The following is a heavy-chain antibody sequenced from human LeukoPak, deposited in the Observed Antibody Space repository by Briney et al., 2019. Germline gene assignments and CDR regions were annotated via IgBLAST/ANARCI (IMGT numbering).Heavy chain of an antibody. CDR1: GFTVSINS. Sequence: GGSLRLSCTVSGFTVSINSMSWVRQAPGKGLEWVSFIYSGGNTHYSDSVKGRFTISRDNSKNTLYLQMNSLRAEDTAVYYCAKDGGSDPDSFDIWGQGTMVTVSS. V-gene: IGHV3-66*01. J-gene: IGHJ3*02. D-gene: IGHD2-15*01. CDR3: AKDGGSDPDSFDI. CDR2: IYSGGNT.